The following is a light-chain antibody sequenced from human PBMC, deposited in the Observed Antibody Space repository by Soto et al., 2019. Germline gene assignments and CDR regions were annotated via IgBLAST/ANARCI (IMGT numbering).Light chain of an antibody. CDR3: QQRSDRLPIT. V-gene: IGKV3-11*01. J-gene: IGKJ5*01. CDR2: DAS. Sequence: EIVLTQSPATLSLSPGERGTLSCRASQSVSSHLAWYQQKPGQAPRLLIYDASKRPTGIPARFSGSGSGTDFTLTISSLEPEDSAVYYCQQRSDRLPITFGQGTRLEMK. CDR1: QSVSSH.